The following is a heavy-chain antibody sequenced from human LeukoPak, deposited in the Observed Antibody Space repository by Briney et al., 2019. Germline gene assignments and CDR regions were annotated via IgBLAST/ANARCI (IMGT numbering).Heavy chain of an antibody. Sequence: ASVKVSCKASGYTFTSYDINWVRQATGQGLEWMGWMNPNSGSTGYAQKFQGRVTITRDTSISTAYMELSGLRSEDTAVYYCARGRSTGYPYYFEYWGQGTLVTVSS. CDR3: ARGRSTGYPYYFEY. V-gene: IGHV1-8*03. J-gene: IGHJ4*02. CDR2: MNPNSGST. D-gene: IGHD5-12*01. CDR1: GYTFTSYD.